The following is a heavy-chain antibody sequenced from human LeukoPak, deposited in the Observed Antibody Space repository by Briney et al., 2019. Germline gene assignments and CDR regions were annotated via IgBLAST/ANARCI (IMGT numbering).Heavy chain of an antibody. J-gene: IGHJ4*02. CDR3: ARQGNYYDSSGYYYDY. V-gene: IGHV5-51*01. CDR1: GYSFTNYW. D-gene: IGHD3-22*01. Sequence: GESLKISCKGSGYSFTNYWVGWVRQMPGKGLEWMGIVYPGDSDTRYRPSFEGQVTISAGKSISTAYLQWSSLKASDTAMYYCARQGNYYDSSGYYYDYWGQGTLVTVSS. CDR2: VYPGDSDT.